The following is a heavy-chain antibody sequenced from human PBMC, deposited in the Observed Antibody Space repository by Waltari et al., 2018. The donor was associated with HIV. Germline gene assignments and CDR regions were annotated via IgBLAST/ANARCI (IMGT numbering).Heavy chain of an antibody. V-gene: IGHV3-7*01. D-gene: IGHD3-10*01. CDR1: GLLLRGTW. CDR2: IKPDGSET. J-gene: IGHJ6*02. Sequence: EGLLVQSGAGLFQPGGPLRRSWGPSGLLLRGTWMRWVRQAPGQGLEWLANIKPDGSETYYVDSVKGRFTISRDNAKNSVYLQMDSLRVEDTALYFCARDTGSQYYYYGMDVWGQGTMVSVS. CDR3: ARDTGSQYYYYGMDV.